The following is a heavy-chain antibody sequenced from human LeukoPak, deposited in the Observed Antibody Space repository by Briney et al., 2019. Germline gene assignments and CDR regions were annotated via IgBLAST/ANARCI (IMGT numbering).Heavy chain of an antibody. CDR1: GYRITCYW. CDR2: TYPDDSDI. V-gene: IGHV5-51*01. J-gene: IGHJ5*02. Sequence: GVSLKTSCLGYGYRITCYWSGWVRQLHGKVLGWGEFTYPDDSDIRYSPSFQGQVTISADKSIRTAYLQWSSLKASDTAMYYCAREEGDNNRACDPWGQGTLVTVSS. CDR3: AREEGDNNRACDP. D-gene: IGHD1-14*01.